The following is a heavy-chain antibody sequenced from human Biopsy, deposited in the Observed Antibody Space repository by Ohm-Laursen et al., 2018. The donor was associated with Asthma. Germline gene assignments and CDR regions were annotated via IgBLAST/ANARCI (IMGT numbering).Heavy chain of an antibody. CDR1: GGSFSDFT. J-gene: IGHJ6*02. Sequence: ASVKVSCKAPGGSFSDFTISWVRQAPEQGLEWLGGNVTVFGTTNNAQKLQGRVTITAEESTSTAYMEVISLRSEDTAIYYCARCQVGYSSGWSLLLKKIYYSGMDVWGQGTAVTVSS. D-gene: IGHD6-19*01. V-gene: IGHV1-69*13. CDR3: ARCQVGYSSGWSLLLKKIYYSGMDV. CDR2: NVTVFGTT.